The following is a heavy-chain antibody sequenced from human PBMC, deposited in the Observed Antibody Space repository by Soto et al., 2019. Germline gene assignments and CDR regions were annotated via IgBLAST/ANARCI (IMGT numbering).Heavy chain of an antibody. D-gene: IGHD5-12*01. V-gene: IGHV4-59*01. CDR2: IHYNGNT. Sequence: SQTLSLTCTVSGDSISASSWSWVRQPPGKGLEWIGNIHYNGNTKYNPSLKSRVTMSVDTSKNQFSLKLISVTAADTAKYFCAREGNLGRWLQPLDFWGQGTLVTVS. CDR3: AREGNLGRWLQPLDF. J-gene: IGHJ4*02. CDR1: GDSISASS.